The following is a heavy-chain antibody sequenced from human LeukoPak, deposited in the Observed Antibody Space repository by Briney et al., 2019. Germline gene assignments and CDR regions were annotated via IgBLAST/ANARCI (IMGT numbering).Heavy chain of an antibody. CDR2: INAGNGNT. CDR3: ARDQYCSGGSCYGSLWVTPYNWFDP. CDR1: GYTFTSYA. V-gene: IGHV1-3*01. J-gene: IGHJ5*02. D-gene: IGHD2-15*01. Sequence: GASVKVSCKASGYTFTSYAMHWVRQAPGQRLEWMGWINAGNGNTKYSQKFQGRVTITRDTSASTAYMELSSLRSEDTAVYYCARDQYCSGGSCYGSLWVTPYNWFDPWGQGTLVTVSS.